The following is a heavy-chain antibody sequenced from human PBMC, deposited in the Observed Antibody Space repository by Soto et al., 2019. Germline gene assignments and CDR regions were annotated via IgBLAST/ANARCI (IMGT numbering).Heavy chain of an antibody. CDR2: IYYSGST. D-gene: IGHD2-2*01. Sequence: TLSLTCTVSGGSISSGGYYWSWIRQHPGKGLEWIGYIYYSGSTYYNPSLKSRVTISVDTSKNQFSLKLSSVTAADTAVYYCAGGRYGSSTRCHYYTREVGWLAPWGQGTRVTVSP. CDR3: AGGRYGSSTRCHYYTREVGWLAP. CDR1: GGSISSGGYY. J-gene: IGHJ5*02. V-gene: IGHV4-31*03.